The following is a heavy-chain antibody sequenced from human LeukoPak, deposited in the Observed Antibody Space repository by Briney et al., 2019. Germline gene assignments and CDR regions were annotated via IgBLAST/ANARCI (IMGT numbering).Heavy chain of an antibody. V-gene: IGHV4-59*01. CDR2: IYYSGST. CDR3: ERVHGDYLHY. D-gene: IGHD4-17*01. J-gene: IGHJ4*02. Sequence: SETLSLTCTVSVGSISSYYWSWIRQPPGKGLEYIGYIYYSGSTNYNPSLKSRVTISVDASKNQFSLKLTSVTPADTAVYYCERVHGDYLHYWAQGTLVTVSS. CDR1: VGSISSYY.